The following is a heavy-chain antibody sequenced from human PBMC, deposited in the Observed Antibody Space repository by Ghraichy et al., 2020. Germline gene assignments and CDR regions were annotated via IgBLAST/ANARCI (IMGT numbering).Heavy chain of an antibody. J-gene: IGHJ4*02. CDR2: ISNDGSRT. D-gene: IGHD4/OR15-4a*01. V-gene: IGHV3-74*01. CDR1: GFTFSNYW. CDR3: ARDCRGANCNDY. Sequence: GGSLRLSCAASGFTFSNYWMHWVRQAPGKGLVWVSRISNDGSRTSYADSLKGRFTISRDNAKNTLYLQMNSLRVEDTAVYYCARDCRGANCNDYWGQGTLVTVSS.